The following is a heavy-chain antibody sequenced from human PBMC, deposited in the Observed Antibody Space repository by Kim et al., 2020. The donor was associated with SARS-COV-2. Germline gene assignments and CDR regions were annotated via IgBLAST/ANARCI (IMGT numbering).Heavy chain of an antibody. CDR1: GGSISSGSYY. D-gene: IGHD3-22*01. V-gene: IGHV4-61*02. J-gene: IGHJ5*02. CDR2: IYTSGST. Sequence: SETLSLTCFVSGGSISSGSYYWSWIRQPAGKGLEWIGRIYTSGSTNYNPSLKSRVTISLDTSKNEFSLKLSSVTAADTAVYYCARDYYDSTAYYLGHNWFDPWGQGTLVTVSS. CDR3: ARDYYDSTAYYLGHNWFDP.